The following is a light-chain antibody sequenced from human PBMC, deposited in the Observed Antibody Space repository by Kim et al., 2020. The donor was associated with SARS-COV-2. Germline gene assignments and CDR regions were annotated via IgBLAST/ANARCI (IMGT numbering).Light chain of an antibody. CDR1: QSVRNN. Sequence: IVMTQSPATLSVSPGERVTLSCRASQSVRNNLAWYQQRPGQAPRLLLYGASTRATDISARFSGSGSGTEFTLTILSLQSEDLAVYYCQQYNDWPLLSFGGGTKVDIK. J-gene: IGKJ4*01. V-gene: IGKV3-15*01. CDR3: QQYNDWPLLS. CDR2: GAS.